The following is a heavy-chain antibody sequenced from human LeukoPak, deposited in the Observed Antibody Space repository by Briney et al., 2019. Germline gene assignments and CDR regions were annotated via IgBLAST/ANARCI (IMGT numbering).Heavy chain of an antibody. V-gene: IGHV3-48*01. Sequence: GGSLRLSCAASGFTFSSYSMNWVRQAPGKGLEWVSYISSSSSTIYYADSVKGRFTISRDNAKNSLYLQMNSLRAEDTAVYYCARDDYDFWSGYQYYFDHWGQGTLVTVSS. CDR2: ISSSSSTI. CDR1: GFTFSSYS. D-gene: IGHD3-3*01. CDR3: ARDDYDFWSGYQYYFDH. J-gene: IGHJ4*02.